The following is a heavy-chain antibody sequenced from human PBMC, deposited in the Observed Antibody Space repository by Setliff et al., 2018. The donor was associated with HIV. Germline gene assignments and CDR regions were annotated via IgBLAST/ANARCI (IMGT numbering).Heavy chain of an antibody. CDR3: ARDDGGYNYAEAFDV. D-gene: IGHD3-16*01. CDR2: IIPIFGTA. J-gene: IGHJ3*01. V-gene: IGHV1-69*05. CDR1: GGAFSSYA. Sequence: SVKVSCKASGGAFSSYALSWVRQAPGQGLEWMGGIIPIFGTANYAQKFQGRVTVTRDTSASTAYMELRSLRSDDTAVYYCARDDGGYNYAEAFDVWGQGTMVTVSS.